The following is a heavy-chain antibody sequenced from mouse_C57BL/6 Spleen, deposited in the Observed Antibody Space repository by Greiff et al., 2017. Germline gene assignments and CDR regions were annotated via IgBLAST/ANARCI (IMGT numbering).Heavy chain of an antibody. CDR1: GFTFSSYA. J-gene: IGHJ3*01. CDR2: ISDGGSYT. CDR3: ARDGDYSNFFAY. D-gene: IGHD2-5*01. Sequence: EVKLQESGGGLVKPGGSLKLSCAASGFTFSSYAMSWVRQTPEKRLEWVATISDGGSYTYYPDNVKGRFTISRDNAKNNLYLQMSHLKSEDTAMYYCARDGDYSNFFAYWGQGTLVTVSA. V-gene: IGHV5-4*01.